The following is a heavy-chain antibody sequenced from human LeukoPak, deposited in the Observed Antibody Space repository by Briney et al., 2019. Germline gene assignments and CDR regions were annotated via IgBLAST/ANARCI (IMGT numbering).Heavy chain of an antibody. CDR1: GFTFSSYA. Sequence: GGSLRLSCAASGFTFSSYAMSWVRQAPGKGLEWVSGISGSGGGTYYADSVKGRFTISRDNSKNTLYLQMNSLRAEDTAVYYCAKYIVVVSAKGDYFDHWGQGTLVTVSP. CDR3: AKYIVVVSAKGDYFDH. J-gene: IGHJ4*02. D-gene: IGHD2-2*01. CDR2: ISGSGGGT. V-gene: IGHV3-23*01.